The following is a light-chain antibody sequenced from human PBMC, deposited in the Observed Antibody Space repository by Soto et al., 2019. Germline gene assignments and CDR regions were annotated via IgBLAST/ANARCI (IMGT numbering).Light chain of an antibody. Sequence: DIRMTQAPSYLSASIVESITITCLASQDIRNSLAWFQQKPGKVPKRLIYAASSLQSGVPSRFSGSGSGTDFTLTISRLEPEDFAVYYCQQYGSSGTFCQGTNV. J-gene: IGKJ1*01. CDR1: QDIRNS. CDR3: QQYGSSGT. CDR2: AAS. V-gene: IGKV1-16*01.